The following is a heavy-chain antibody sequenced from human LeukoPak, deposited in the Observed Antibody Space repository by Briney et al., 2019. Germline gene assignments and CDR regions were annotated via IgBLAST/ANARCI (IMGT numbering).Heavy chain of an antibody. CDR1: GDTLTGLS. CDR3: ATAGIVLDTGAEFLLH. CDR2: FDPEEGET. D-gene: IGHD2-8*01. Sequence: ASVKVSCKLSGDTLTGLSMHWVRQSPGKGLEWMGGFDPEEGETIYAQRFQGRVTMTEDTVTDTAHMELSSLTSEDTAVYYCATAGIVLDTGAEFLLHWGQGTLVTVSS. J-gene: IGHJ1*01. V-gene: IGHV1-24*01.